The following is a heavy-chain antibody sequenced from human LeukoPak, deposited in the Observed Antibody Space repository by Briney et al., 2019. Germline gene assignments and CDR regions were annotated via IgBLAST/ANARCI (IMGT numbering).Heavy chain of an antibody. CDR2: IHSSGST. J-gene: IGHJ4*02. CDR3: ARRDISSGWSFDY. Sequence: SETLSLTCTVSGGSIGNYHWSWIRQPAGKGLEWIGQIHSSGSTNYNPPLKSRVSMSIDTTEDQVPLTIRSVTAADTAFYYCARRDISSGWSFDYWGQGTLVTVSS. CDR1: GGSIGNYH. V-gene: IGHV4-4*07. D-gene: IGHD6-19*01.